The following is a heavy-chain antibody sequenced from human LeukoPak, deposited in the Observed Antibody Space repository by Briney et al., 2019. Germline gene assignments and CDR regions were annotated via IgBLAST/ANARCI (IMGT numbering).Heavy chain of an antibody. V-gene: IGHV4-38-2*02. CDR3: ARIMVYYYDSSGYYYFSYTYYMDV. Sequence: SETLSLTCTVSGYSISSGYYWGWIRRPPGKGLEWIGSIYHSGSTYYNPSLKSRVTISVDTSKNQFSLKLSSVTAADTAVYYCARIMVYYYDSSGYYYFSYTYYMDVWGKGTTVTISS. D-gene: IGHD3-22*01. CDR1: GYSISSGYY. CDR2: IYHSGST. J-gene: IGHJ6*03.